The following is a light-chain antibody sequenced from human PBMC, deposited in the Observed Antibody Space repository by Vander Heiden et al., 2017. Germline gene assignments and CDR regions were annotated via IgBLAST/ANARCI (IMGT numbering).Light chain of an antibody. CDR3: LQRSNWPYT. CDR1: QSVSSY. CDR2: DAS. V-gene: IGKV3-11*01. Sequence: EIVLTQSPATLSLSPGERATFSCRASQSVSSYLAWYQQKPGQAPRLLIYDASNRATGIPARFSGSGSGTDFTLTISSLEPEDFAVYYCLQRSNWPYTFGQGTKLEIK. J-gene: IGKJ2*01.